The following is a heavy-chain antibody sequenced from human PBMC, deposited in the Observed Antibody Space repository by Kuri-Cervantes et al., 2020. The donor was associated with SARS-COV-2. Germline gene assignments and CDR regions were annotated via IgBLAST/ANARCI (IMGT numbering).Heavy chain of an antibody. Sequence: SETLSLTCAVYGGSLSGYYWSWIRQPPGKGLEWIGEINHSGSTNYNPSLKSRVTISVDTSKNQFSLKLSSVTAADTAVYYCARDRTVTTLYYYYMDVWGKGTTVTVSS. D-gene: IGHD4-17*01. CDR1: GGSLSGYY. CDR2: INHSGST. V-gene: IGHV4-34*01. CDR3: ARDRTVTTLYYYYMDV. J-gene: IGHJ6*03.